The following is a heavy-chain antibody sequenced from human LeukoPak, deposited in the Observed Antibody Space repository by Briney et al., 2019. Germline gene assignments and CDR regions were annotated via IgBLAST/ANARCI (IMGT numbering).Heavy chain of an antibody. CDR2: INHSGST. V-gene: IGHV4-34*01. Sequence: SETLSLTCAVYGGSFSGYYWSWIRQPPGKGLEWIGEINHSGSTNYNPSLKSRVTISVDTSKNQFSLKLSSVTAADTAVYYCARGRMYYYDSSGYYGYWGQGTLVTVFS. CDR1: GGSFSGYY. J-gene: IGHJ4*02. D-gene: IGHD3-22*01. CDR3: ARGRMYYYDSSGYYGY.